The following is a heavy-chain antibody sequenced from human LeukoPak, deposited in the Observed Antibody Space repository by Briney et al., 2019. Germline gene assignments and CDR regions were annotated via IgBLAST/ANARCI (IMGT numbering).Heavy chain of an antibody. Sequence: GASVKVSCKASGGTFSSYGISWVRQAPGQGLEWMGRIIPILDIADYAQQFQGRVTITADKSTSTVYMELGSLRSEDTAVYYCARDLLSMILDYWGQGTVVTVSS. CDR2: IIPILDIA. J-gene: IGHJ4*02. V-gene: IGHV1-69*04. CDR1: GGTFSSYG. D-gene: IGHD3-3*02. CDR3: ARDLLSMILDY.